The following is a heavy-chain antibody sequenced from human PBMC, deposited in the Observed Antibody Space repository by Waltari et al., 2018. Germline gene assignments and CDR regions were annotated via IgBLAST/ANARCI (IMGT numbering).Heavy chain of an antibody. CDR3: ARESHPPYYYMGV. CDR1: GGAVIDHP. J-gene: IGHJ6*03. V-gene: IGHV1-69*11. Sequence: QVQLVQSGAEVKKPGSSVRVSCKAAGGAVIDHPIIWVRQAPGQGLVYMGKINPIHGTTHYAQSFQGRVTITADDSTSTAYMELTSLTSEDTAVYYCARESHPPYYYMGVWGQGTTITVSS. CDR2: INPIHGTT.